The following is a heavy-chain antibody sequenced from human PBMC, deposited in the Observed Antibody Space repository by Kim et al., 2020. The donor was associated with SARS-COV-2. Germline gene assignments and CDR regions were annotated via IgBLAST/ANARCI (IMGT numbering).Heavy chain of an antibody. Sequence: GGSLRLSCAASGFTFSSYSMNWVRQAPGKGLEWVSYISSSSSTIYYADSVKGRFTISRDNAKNSLYLQMNSLRAEDTAVYYCARGHYYDSSGYYPSWGQGTLVTVSS. CDR3: ARGHYYDSSGYYPS. D-gene: IGHD3-22*01. CDR2: ISSSSSTI. V-gene: IGHV3-48*04. J-gene: IGHJ4*02. CDR1: GFTFSSYS.